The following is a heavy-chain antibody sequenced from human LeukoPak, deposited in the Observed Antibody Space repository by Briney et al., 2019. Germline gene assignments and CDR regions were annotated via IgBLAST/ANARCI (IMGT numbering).Heavy chain of an antibody. Sequence: SETLSLTCTVSGGSISSYHWSWIRQPPGKGLEWIGYIYYSGSTNYNPSLKSRVTISVDTSKNQFSLKLSSVTAADTAVYYCASYYDSSGYADAFDIWGQGTMVTVSS. D-gene: IGHD3-22*01. CDR3: ASYYDSSGYADAFDI. CDR2: IYYSGST. V-gene: IGHV4-59*01. CDR1: GGSISSYH. J-gene: IGHJ3*02.